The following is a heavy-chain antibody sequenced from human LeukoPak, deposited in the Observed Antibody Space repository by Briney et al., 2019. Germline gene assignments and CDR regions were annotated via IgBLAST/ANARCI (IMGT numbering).Heavy chain of an antibody. CDR3: VRRYGSGRYKYFDY. D-gene: IGHD3-10*01. J-gene: IGHJ4*02. CDR1: GFTFSSFA. CDR2: ISSNGGST. V-gene: IGHV3-64D*06. Sequence: GGSLRLSCSASGFTFSSFAMHWVRQAPGKGLECVSAISSNGGSTYYADSVKGRFTISRDNSKNTLYLQMSSLRAEDTAVYYCVRRYGSGRYKYFDYWGQGTLVTVSS.